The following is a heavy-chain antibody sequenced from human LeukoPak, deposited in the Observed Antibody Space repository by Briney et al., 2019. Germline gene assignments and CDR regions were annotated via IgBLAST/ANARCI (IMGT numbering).Heavy chain of an antibody. CDR1: GYTFTSYY. CDR3: ARGTYYDFWSGYWGSSTIDY. J-gene: IGHJ4*02. V-gene: IGHV1-46*03. Sequence: ASVKVSCKASGYTFTSYYMHWVRQAPGQGLEWMGVINPSGGSTAYAQKFQGRVTVTGDTSTRTVYMELSSLRSEDTAVYYCARGTYYDFWSGYWGSSTIDYWGQGTLVTVSS. CDR2: INPSGGST. D-gene: IGHD3-3*01.